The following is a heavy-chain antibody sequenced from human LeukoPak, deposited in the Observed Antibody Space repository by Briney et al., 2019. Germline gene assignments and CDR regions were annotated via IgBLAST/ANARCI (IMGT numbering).Heavy chain of an antibody. CDR2: ISAYNGNT. J-gene: IGHJ4*02. Sequence: ASVKVSCKASGYTFTGYYMHWVRQAPGQGLEWMGWISAYNGNTNYAQKLQGRVTMTTDTSTSTAYMELRSLRSDDTAVYYCARLPLIRYCSGGSCPNDYWGQGTLVTVSS. CDR3: ARLPLIRYCSGGSCPNDY. CDR1: GYTFTGYY. V-gene: IGHV1-18*04. D-gene: IGHD2-15*01.